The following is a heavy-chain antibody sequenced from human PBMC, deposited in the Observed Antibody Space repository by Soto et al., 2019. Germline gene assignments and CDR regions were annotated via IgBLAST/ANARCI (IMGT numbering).Heavy chain of an antibody. D-gene: IGHD6-13*01. V-gene: IGHV4-59*01. CDR3: ARIRYSSSGRFFDY. CDR1: GGSFSGYY. Sequence: PSETLSLTCAVYGGSFSGYYWSWIRQPPGKGLEWIGYIYYSGSTNYNPSLKSRVTISVDTSKNQFSLKLSSVTAADTAVYYCARIRYSSSGRFFDYWGQGTLVTVSS. J-gene: IGHJ4*02. CDR2: IYYSGST.